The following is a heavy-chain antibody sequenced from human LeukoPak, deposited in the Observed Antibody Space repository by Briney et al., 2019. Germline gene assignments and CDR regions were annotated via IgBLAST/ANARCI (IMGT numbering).Heavy chain of an antibody. V-gene: IGHV1-69*06. D-gene: IGHD3-10*01. CDR1: GGTFSSYA. CDR2: IIPIFGTA. CDR3: ARRVRYYYGSGSYYEYYFDY. J-gene: IGHJ4*02. Sequence: GASVKVSCKASGGTFSSYAISWVRQAPGQGLEWMGGIIPIFGTANYAQKFQGRVTITADKSTSTAYMELSSLRSDDTAVYYCARRVRYYYGSGSYYEYYFDYWGQGTLVTVSS.